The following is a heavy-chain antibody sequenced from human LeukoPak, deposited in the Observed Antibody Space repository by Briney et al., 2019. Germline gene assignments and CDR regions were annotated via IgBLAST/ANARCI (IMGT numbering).Heavy chain of an antibody. CDR3: AREHSSSSGPGYFDY. J-gene: IGHJ4*02. D-gene: IGHD6-6*01. CDR2: IYSGGGT. V-gene: IGHV3-66*01. CDR1: GFTVSSNY. Sequence: PGGSLRLSCAASGFTVSSNYMSWVRQAPGKGLEWVSVIYSGGGTYYADSVKGRFTISRDNSKNTLYLQMNSLRAEDTAVYYCAREHSSSSGPGYFDYWGQGTLVTVSS.